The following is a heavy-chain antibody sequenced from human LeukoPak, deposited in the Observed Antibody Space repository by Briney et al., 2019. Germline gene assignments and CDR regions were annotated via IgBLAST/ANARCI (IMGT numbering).Heavy chain of an antibody. V-gene: IGHV3-30-3*01. CDR3: ARDESLGY. CDR2: IAHGGTNP. J-gene: IGHJ4*02. CDR1: GFSFSAFA. Sequence: PGRSLRLSCAASGFSFSAFAMHWVRQAPGKGLDWVAAIAHGGTNPYYADSVKGRFTISRDNAKNSLYLQMNSLRAEDTAVYYCARDESLGYWGQGTLVTVSS.